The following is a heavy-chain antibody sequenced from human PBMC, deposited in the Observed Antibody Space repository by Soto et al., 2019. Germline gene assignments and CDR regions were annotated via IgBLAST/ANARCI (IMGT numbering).Heavy chain of an antibody. V-gene: IGHV1-69*04. Sequence: SVKVSCKASGGTFSSYTISWVRQAPGQGLEWMGKIIPILGIANYAQKFQGRVTITADKSTSTAYMELSSLRSEDTAVYYYAREGHYDTGGHPYYYYGMGVWGQGTTVTVSS. D-gene: IGHD3-22*01. J-gene: IGHJ6*02. CDR3: AREGHYDTGGHPYYYYGMGV. CDR1: GGTFSSYT. CDR2: IIPILGIA.